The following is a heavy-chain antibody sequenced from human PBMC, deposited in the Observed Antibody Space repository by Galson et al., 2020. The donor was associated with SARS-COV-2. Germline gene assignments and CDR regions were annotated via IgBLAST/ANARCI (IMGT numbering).Heavy chain of an antibody. D-gene: IGHD2-21*02. J-gene: IGHJ4*02. V-gene: IGHV3-7*04. CDR2: IKQDGSQK. CDR1: GFTFGRSW. CDR3: ARGGFCDGDCYSFAH. Sequence: GGSLRLSCAASGFTFGRSWMSWVRQTPGKGLEWVANIKQDGSQKFYVDSVKGRFTISRDNAKSSLYLQMSSLTAEDTGVYYCARGGFCDGDCYSFAHWGQGTLVTVSS.